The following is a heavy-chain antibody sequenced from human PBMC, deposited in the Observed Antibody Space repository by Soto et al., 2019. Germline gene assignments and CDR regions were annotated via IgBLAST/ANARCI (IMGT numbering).Heavy chain of an antibody. D-gene: IGHD2-2*01. CDR1: GYSFTSYW. CDR3: ASPQRGYCSSTSCYGVDAFDI. J-gene: IGHJ3*02. Sequence: GESLKISCKGSGYSFTSYWIGWVRQMPGKGLEWMGIIYPGDSDTRYSPSFQGQVTISADKSISTAYLQWSSLKASDTAMYYCASPQRGYCSSTSCYGVDAFDIWGQGTMVTVSS. CDR2: IYPGDSDT. V-gene: IGHV5-51*01.